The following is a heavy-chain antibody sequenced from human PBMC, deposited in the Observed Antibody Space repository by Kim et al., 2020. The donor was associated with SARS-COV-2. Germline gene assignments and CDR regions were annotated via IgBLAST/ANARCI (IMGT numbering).Heavy chain of an antibody. D-gene: IGHD2-15*01. Sequence: GGSLRLSCAVSGFTFSSYAMRWVRQAPGKGLEWVAAISGSGGSTYYADSVKGRFTISRDNSKNTLYLQMNSLRAEDTAVYYCAKELVGAFDIWGQGTMVTVSS. V-gene: IGHV3-23*01. CDR2: ISGSGGST. CDR3: AKELVGAFDI. J-gene: IGHJ3*02. CDR1: GFTFSSYA.